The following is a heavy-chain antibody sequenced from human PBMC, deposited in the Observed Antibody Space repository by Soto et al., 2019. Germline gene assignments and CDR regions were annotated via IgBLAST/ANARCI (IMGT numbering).Heavy chain of an antibody. J-gene: IGHJ6*02. CDR3: RGEYYYGMDV. V-gene: IGHV3-15*01. CDR2: IKSKTDGGTT. Sequence: GGSLRLSCAASGFTFSNAWMSWVRQAPGKGLEWVGRIKSKTDGGTTDYAAPVKGRFTISRDDSKNTLYLQMNSLRTEDTAVYYCRGEYYYGMDVWGQGTTVTVSS. CDR1: GFTFSNAW. D-gene: IGHD3-10*01.